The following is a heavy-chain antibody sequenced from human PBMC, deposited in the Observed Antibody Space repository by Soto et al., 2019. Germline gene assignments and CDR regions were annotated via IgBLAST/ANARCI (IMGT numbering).Heavy chain of an antibody. V-gene: IGHV3-23*01. D-gene: IGHD4-4*01. J-gene: IGHJ4*02. CDR1: GFTFSTYA. Sequence: HPGGSLRLSCAASGFTFSTYAMTWVRQAPGKGLECVSSISGNGGSTNYADSVKGRFTISRDNSKNTLYLQMNSLRAEDSAVYYCAKEGTTLIRWRGVCYSGQRTLFTVSS. CDR2: ISGNGGST. CDR3: AKEGTTLIRWRGVCY.